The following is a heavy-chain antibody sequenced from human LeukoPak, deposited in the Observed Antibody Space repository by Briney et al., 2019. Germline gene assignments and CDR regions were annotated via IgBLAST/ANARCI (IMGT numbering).Heavy chain of an antibody. CDR1: GFTFSSYG. J-gene: IGHJ4*02. V-gene: IGHV3-30*03. D-gene: IGHD3-10*01. Sequence: GGSLRLSCAASGFTFSSYGMHWVRQAPGKGLEWMAVISYDGSNKYYSDSVKGRFTISRDNSKNTLYLQMNSLRAEDTAVYYCATLWFGELPDYWGQGTLATVSS. CDR3: ATLWFGELPDY. CDR2: ISYDGSNK.